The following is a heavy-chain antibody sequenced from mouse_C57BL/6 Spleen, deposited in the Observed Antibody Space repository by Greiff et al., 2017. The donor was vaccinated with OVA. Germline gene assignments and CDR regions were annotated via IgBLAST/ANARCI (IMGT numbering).Heavy chain of an antibody. CDR1: GYTFTDYE. CDR3: TSAAYYAMDY. V-gene: IGHV1-15*01. J-gene: IGHJ4*01. Sequence: VQLQQSGAELVRPGASVTLSCKASGYTFTDYEMHWVKQTPVHGLAWIGAIDPETGGTAYNQKFKGKAILTADKSSSTAYMELRSLTSEDAAVYYCTSAAYYAMDYWGQGTSVTVSS. CDR2: IDPETGGT.